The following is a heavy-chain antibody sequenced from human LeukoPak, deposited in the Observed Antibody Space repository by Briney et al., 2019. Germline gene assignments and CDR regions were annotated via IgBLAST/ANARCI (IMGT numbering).Heavy chain of an antibody. J-gene: IGHJ4*02. CDR2: ISGSGGGT. CDR3: AEAKPYYYDSSGYYFPFDF. V-gene: IGHV3-23*01. D-gene: IGHD3-22*01. Sequence: PGGSLRLSCAASGFTFSSYAMSWVRQAPGKGLEWVSIISGSGGGTFYADSVKGRFTFSRDNSKNTLYLQMHRLRAEDTAVYYCAEAKPYYYDSSGYYFPFDFWGQGTLVTVSS. CDR1: GFTFSSYA.